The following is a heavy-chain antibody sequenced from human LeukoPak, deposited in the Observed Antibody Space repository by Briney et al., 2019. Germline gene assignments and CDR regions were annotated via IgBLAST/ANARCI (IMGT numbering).Heavy chain of an antibody. V-gene: IGHV1-2*02. CDR3: ARSGSIGSYSYYYMDA. CDR2: INPNSGGT. Sequence: ASVKVSCKASGYTFTDYYMHWVRQAPGQGLEWMGWINPNSGGTNCAQKFLGRVNMTRDTSISTAYMELSRLRSDDTAVYYCARSGSIGSYSYYYMDAWGKGTTVSVYS. J-gene: IGHJ6*03. D-gene: IGHD3-10*01. CDR1: GYTFTDYY.